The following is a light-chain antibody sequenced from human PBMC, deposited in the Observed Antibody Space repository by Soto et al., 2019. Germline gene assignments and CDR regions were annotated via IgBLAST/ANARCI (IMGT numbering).Light chain of an antibody. CDR3: QQYNNWPPFT. V-gene: IGKV1-5*01. J-gene: IGKJ3*01. Sequence: DIKMTQSPSTLSASVGDRVTITCRASQSISSWLAWYQQKPGKAPKLLIYDTSSLESGVPSRFSGSGSGTEFTLTISSLQSEDFAVYHCQQYNNWPPFTFGPGTKVDIK. CDR2: DTS. CDR1: QSISSW.